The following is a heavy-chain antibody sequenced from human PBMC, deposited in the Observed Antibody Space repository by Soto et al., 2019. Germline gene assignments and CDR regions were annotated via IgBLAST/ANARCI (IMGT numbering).Heavy chain of an antibody. CDR2: INHSGSN. CDR3: ARGSPIVQGVWLDP. CDR1: GGSFSGYY. V-gene: IGHV4-34*01. Sequence: QVQLQHWGAGLLKPSETLSLTCAVYGGSFSGYYWSWIRQPPGKGLEWIGEINHSGSNKYKPSIKSRVTILVDTSKNQFSLKLSSVTAAETAVYYCARGSPIVQGVWLDPWGQGTLVTVSS. J-gene: IGHJ5*02. D-gene: IGHD2-2*01.